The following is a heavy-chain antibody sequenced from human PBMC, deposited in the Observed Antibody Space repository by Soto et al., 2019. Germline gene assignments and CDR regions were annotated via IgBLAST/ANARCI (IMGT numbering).Heavy chain of an antibody. V-gene: IGHV4-30-4*01. Sequence: QVQLQESGPGLVKPSQTLSLTCTVSGGSISSGDYYWSWIRQPPGKGLEWIGYIYYSGSTYYKPSLKSRVTISVDTSKNQFSLKLSSVTAADTAVYYCARGNRFLEWGTGKGFDYWGQGTLVTVSS. J-gene: IGHJ4*02. CDR3: ARGNRFLEWGTGKGFDY. CDR2: IYYSGST. CDR1: GGSISSGDYY. D-gene: IGHD3-3*01.